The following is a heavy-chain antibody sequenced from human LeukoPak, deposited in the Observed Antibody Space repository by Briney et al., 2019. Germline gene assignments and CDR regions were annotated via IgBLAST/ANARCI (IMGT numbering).Heavy chain of an antibody. CDR1: GGSISSYY. J-gene: IGHJ4*02. Sequence: SETLSLTCTVSGGSISSYYRSWIRQPPGKGLEWIGYIYYSGSTNYNPSLKSRVTISVDTSKNQFSLKLSSVTAADTAVYYCARFLAAIDYWGQGTLVTVSS. V-gene: IGHV4-59*08. CDR3: ARFLAAIDY. D-gene: IGHD2-2*02. CDR2: IYYSGST.